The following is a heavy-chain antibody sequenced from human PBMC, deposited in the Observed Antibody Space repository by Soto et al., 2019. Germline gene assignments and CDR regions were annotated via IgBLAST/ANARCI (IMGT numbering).Heavy chain of an antibody. J-gene: IGHJ4*02. CDR1: GFTVSSNF. Sequence: EVQLVESGGGLVQPGGSLRLSCAASGFTVSSNFMSWVRQAPGKGLEWVSDIYSGGSTYYADSVKGRFTISRHNSKNTLYLQMNSLRAEDTAVYYCARGAGYSSGWYDYWGQGTLVTVSS. V-gene: IGHV3-53*04. CDR3: ARGAGYSSGWYDY. CDR2: IYSGGST. D-gene: IGHD6-19*01.